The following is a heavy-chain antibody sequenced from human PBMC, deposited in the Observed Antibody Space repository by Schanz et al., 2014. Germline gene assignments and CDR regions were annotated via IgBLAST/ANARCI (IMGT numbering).Heavy chain of an antibody. V-gene: IGHV3-7*01. CDR2: ITQDGRAR. J-gene: IGHJ5*02. Sequence: EVQLVESGGGLVQPGGSLRLSCAASGFTFSTYWMSWVRQPPGKGLEWVADITQDGRARYNVDSVGGRFTISRANAENAVFLQMDSLRAEDTAVYYCVRDAWEVLGSLDRWGQGTLVTVSS. D-gene: IGHD1-26*01. CDR3: VRDAWEVLGSLDR. CDR1: GFTFSTYW.